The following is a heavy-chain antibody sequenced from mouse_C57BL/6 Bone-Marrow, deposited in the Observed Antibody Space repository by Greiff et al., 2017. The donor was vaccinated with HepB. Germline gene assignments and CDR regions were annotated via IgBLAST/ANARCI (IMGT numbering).Heavy chain of an antibody. J-gene: IGHJ4*01. V-gene: IGHV1-80*01. CDR2: IYPGDGDT. CDR1: GYAFSSYW. Sequence: QVQLQQSGAELVKPGASVKISCKASGYAFSSYWMNWVKQRPGKGLEWIGQIYPGDGDTNYNGKFKGKATLTADKSSSTAYMQLRSLTSEDSAVYFCARLSYYYAMDYWGQGTSVTVSS. CDR3: ARLSYYYAMDY.